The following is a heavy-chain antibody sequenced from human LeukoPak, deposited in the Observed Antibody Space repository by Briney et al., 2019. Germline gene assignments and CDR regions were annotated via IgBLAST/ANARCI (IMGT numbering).Heavy chain of an antibody. D-gene: IGHD5-12*01. Sequence: SETLSLTCAVCGGSFSGYYWSWIRQPPGKGLEWIGEITHRGSTNYNPSLKSRVTISVDTSKNQFSLKLNSVTAADTAVYYCARYDIVATNWFDPWGQGTLVTVSS. CDR3: ARYDIVATNWFDP. V-gene: IGHV4-34*01. J-gene: IGHJ5*02. CDR1: GGSFSGYY. CDR2: ITHRGST.